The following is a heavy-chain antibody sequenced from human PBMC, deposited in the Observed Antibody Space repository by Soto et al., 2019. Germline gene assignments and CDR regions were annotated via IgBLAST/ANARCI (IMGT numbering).Heavy chain of an antibody. CDR1: GFTFSIFA. CDR3: AKEVSLGSTVDLGY. CDR2: ISGSGGST. V-gene: IGHV3-23*01. J-gene: IGHJ4*02. D-gene: IGHD7-27*01. Sequence: PGGSLRLSCAASGFTFSIFAMSWVRQSPGKELEWVSTISGSGGSTYYADAVEGRFSISRDNSMGTLYLQMKSLRVEDTAIYYCAKEVSLGSTVDLGYWGQGTLVTVSS.